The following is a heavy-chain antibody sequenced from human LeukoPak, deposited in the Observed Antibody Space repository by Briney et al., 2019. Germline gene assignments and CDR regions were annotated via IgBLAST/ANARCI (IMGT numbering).Heavy chain of an antibody. D-gene: IGHD3-10*01. CDR1: GFTFSSYS. V-gene: IGHV3-21*01. Sequence: GGSLRLSCAASGFTFSSYSMNWVRQAPGKGLEWVSSISSSSSYIYYADSVKGRFTISRDNAKNSLYLQMSSLRAEDTAVYYCAGARGRGYYYGSGSSYYYGMDVWGQGTTVTVSS. CDR2: ISSSSSYI. CDR3: AGARGRGYYYGSGSSYYYGMDV. J-gene: IGHJ6*02.